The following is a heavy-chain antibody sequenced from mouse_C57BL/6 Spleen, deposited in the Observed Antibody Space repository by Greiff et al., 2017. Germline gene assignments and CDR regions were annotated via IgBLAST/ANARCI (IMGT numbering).Heavy chain of an antibody. Sequence: EVQVVESGGGLVKPGGSLKLSCAASGFTFSDYGMHWVRQAPEKGLEWVANISSGSSTLYDADKVTGRFTITRDNAKNTLVLQMTSLRSEDTAVYYCARTVVATDAMDYWGQGTSVTVSS. CDR1: GFTFSDYG. V-gene: IGHV5-17*01. J-gene: IGHJ4*01. CDR2: ISSGSSTL. D-gene: IGHD1-1*01. CDR3: ARTVVATDAMDY.